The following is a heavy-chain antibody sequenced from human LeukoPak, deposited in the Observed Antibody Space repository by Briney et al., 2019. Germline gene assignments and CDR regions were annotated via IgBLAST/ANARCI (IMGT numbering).Heavy chain of an antibody. J-gene: IGHJ3*02. D-gene: IGHD3-3*01. CDR3: ARLLSTYYDFWSGYSSSDAFDI. CDR1: GGSISSYY. Sequence: PSETLSLTCTVSGGSISSYYWSWIRQPPGKGLEWIGYIYYSGSTNYNPSLKSRATISVDTSKNQFSLKLSSVTAADTAVYYCARLLSTYYDFWSGYSSSDAFDIWGQGTMVTVSS. CDR2: IYYSGST. V-gene: IGHV4-59*08.